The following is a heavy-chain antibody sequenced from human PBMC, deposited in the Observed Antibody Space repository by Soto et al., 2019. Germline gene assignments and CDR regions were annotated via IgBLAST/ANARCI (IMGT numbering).Heavy chain of an antibody. V-gene: IGHV3-23*01. CDR2: ISGSGGNT. Sequence: GGSLRLSCAASGFTFSSYAMTWVRQAPGKGLEWVSGISGSGGNTNYAGSVKGRFTISRDNSKNTLYLQMNSLRAEDTAIYYCAKDRREEQKYNWFDPWGQGTLVTVSS. CDR1: GFTFSSYA. J-gene: IGHJ5*02. D-gene: IGHD1-26*01. CDR3: AKDRREEQKYNWFDP.